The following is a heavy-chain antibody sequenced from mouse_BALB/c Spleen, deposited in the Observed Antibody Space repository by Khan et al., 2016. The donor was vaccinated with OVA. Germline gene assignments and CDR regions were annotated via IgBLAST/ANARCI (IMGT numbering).Heavy chain of an antibody. Sequence: VQLQQSGAELAKPGASVKMSCKASGYTFTTYWMHWVKQRPGQGLDWIGYINPSTGYTEYNQKFKDKATLTADKSSSTAYMQLNSLTSEDSAVYYCARIGVYGIFAYWGQGTLVTVSA. V-gene: IGHV1-7*01. CDR2: INPSTGYT. CDR3: ARIGVYGIFAY. J-gene: IGHJ3*01. CDR1: GYTFTTYW. D-gene: IGHD2-1*01.